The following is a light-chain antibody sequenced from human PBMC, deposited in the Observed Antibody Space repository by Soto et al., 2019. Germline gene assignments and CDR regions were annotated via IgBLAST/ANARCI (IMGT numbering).Light chain of an antibody. CDR3: QSYDSSLSGSRA. CDR2: GNS. V-gene: IGLV1-40*01. CDR1: SSNIGAGYD. J-gene: IGLJ1*01. Sequence: QSVLTQPPSVSGAPGQRVTTSCTGSSSNIGAGYDVHWYQQLPGTAPKLLIYGNSNRPSGVPDRFSGSKSGTSASLAITGLQAEDEADYYCQSYDSSLSGSRAFGTGTKVTVL.